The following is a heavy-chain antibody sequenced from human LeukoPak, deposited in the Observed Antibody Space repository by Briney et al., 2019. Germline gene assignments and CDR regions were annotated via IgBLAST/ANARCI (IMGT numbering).Heavy chain of an antibody. Sequence: QPGGSLRLSCAASGFTFRSYAIHWVRQAPGKGLKWVAVISYNGTKKYYADSVRGRFTISRDNSKNTLYLKMNSLRVDDTAVYYCAKATSSTSHFAYYFDYWGQGTLVTVSS. J-gene: IGHJ4*02. CDR3: AKATSSTSHFAYYFDY. V-gene: IGHV3-30-3*01. D-gene: IGHD6-6*01. CDR2: ISYNGTKK. CDR1: GFTFRSYA.